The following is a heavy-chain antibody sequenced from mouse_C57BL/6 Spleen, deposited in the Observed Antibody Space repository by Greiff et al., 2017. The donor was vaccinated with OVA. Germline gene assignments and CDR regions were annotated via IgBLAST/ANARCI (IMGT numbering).Heavy chain of an antibody. Sequence: EVQLKESGPELVKPGASVKMSCKASGYTFTDYNMHWVKQSHGKSLEWIGYIHPNNGGTSYNQKFKGKATLTVNKSSSTAYMELRSLTSEDSAVYYCARSGLCTTGVDYWGQGTTLTVSS. V-gene: IGHV1-22*01. D-gene: IGHD1-1*01. CDR2: IHPNNGGT. CDR1: GYTFTDYN. J-gene: IGHJ2*01. CDR3: ARSGLCTTGVDY.